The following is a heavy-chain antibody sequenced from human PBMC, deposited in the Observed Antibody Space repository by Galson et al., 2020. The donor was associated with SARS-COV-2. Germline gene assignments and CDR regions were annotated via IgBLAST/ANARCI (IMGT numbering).Heavy chain of an antibody. D-gene: IGHD3-9*01. J-gene: IGHJ3*02. CDR3: ARDTPILRYLDWQRSDAFDI. CDR2: ISSSSTYI. V-gene: IGHV3-21*01. Sequence: NSGGSLRLSCAASGFTFINYSMNWVRQAPGKGLEWVSSISSSSTYIYYAASVKGRFTISIDNAKNSVYLQMNSLRAEDTAVYYCARDTPILRYLDWQRSDAFDIWGQGTMVTVSS. CDR1: GFTFINYS.